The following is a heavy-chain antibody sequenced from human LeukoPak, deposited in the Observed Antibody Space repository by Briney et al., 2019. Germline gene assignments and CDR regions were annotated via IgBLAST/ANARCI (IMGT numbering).Heavy chain of an antibody. V-gene: IGHV1-18*01. CDR1: GYTCTSYG. Sequence: ASVKVSCKASGYTCTSYGISWVRQAPGEGLEWMGCISAYNGNTNYAQKLQGRVTITTDTSTSTDYMELSRLRSDDTAVYYCARDQRGLRFLEWLGVDWFDPWGQGTLVTVPS. CDR3: ARDQRGLRFLEWLGVDWFDP. J-gene: IGHJ5*02. CDR2: ISAYNGNT. D-gene: IGHD3-3*01.